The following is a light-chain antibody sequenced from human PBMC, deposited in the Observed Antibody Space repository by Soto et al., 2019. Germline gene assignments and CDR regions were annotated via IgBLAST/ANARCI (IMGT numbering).Light chain of an antibody. CDR1: QGISSF. CDR2: GAS. V-gene: IGKV1-9*01. J-gene: IGKJ3*01. CDR3: QQLNSFPIP. Sequence: IQLTQSPSSLSASVGDIVTITCRASQGISSFLAWYQQKPGKAPKLLIYGASTLQSGVPSRFSGSGSGTDFTLTIGSLQPEDFATYYCQQLNSFPIPCGPGTKVDIK.